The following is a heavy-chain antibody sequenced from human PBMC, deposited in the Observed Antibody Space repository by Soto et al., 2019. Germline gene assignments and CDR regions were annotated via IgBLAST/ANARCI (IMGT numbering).Heavy chain of an antibody. J-gene: IGHJ4*02. V-gene: IGHV3-48*02. CDR1: GFRFSDHS. Sequence: VQLVESGGGLVFPWGSLTLSCVGSGFRFSDHSMHWVRRAPGTGLQWLSYISSSGDTTHYADSVRGRFTVSRDNAKNSVFLRMDSLRDDDTAMYYCARLPKGSWVTAWGQGTLVTVSS. D-gene: IGHD2-21*02. CDR2: ISSSGDTT. CDR3: ARLPKGSWVTA.